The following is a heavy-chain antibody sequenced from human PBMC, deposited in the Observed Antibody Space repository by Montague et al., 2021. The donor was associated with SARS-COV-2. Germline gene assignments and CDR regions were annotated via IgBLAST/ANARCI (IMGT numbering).Heavy chain of an antibody. CDR3: AHRRSGFYYFDY. J-gene: IGHJ4*02. V-gene: IGHV2-5*02. D-gene: IGHD3-10*01. CDR2: IYWDDDK. Sequence: PALVKPTQTLTLTCTFSGFSLSTTDVAVAWIRQPPGKALEWPALIYWDDDKRYSPSLQSRLTITKDTSKNQVVLTMTNMDPVDTATYSCAHRRSGFYYFDYWGQGTLVTVSS. CDR1: GFSLSTTDVA.